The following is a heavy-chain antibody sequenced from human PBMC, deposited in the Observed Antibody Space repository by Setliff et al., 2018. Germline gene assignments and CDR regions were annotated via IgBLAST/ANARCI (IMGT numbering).Heavy chain of an antibody. CDR3: AKDIVRYYFDTRGFDL. D-gene: IGHD3-22*01. Sequence: PGGSLRLSCAASGFTFDDYAMHWVRQTPGKGLEWVSGISWNGGNMDYADSVKGRFTISRDNAKSSLYLQMNSLRAADTALYYCAKDIVRYYFDTRGFDLWGRGTLVTVSS. J-gene: IGHJ2*01. V-gene: IGHV3-9*01. CDR2: ISWNGGNM. CDR1: GFTFDDYA.